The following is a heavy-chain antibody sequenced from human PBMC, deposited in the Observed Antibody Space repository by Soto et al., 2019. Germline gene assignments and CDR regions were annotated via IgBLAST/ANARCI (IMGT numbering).Heavy chain of an antibody. CDR2: ISYDGSNK. V-gene: IGHV3-30*18. Sequence: QVQLVESGGGVVQPGRSLRLSCAASGFTFSSYGMHWVRQAPGKGLEWVAVISYDGSNKYYADSVKGRFTISRDNSKNTLYLQMNSLRAEDTAVYYCAKDLDSNYVIDYWGQGTLVTVSS. J-gene: IGHJ4*02. D-gene: IGHD4-4*01. CDR3: AKDLDSNYVIDY. CDR1: GFTFSSYG.